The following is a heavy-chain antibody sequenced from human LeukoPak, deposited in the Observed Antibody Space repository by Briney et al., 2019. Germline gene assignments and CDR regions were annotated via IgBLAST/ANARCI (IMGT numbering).Heavy chain of an antibody. Sequence: VASVKVSCEASGGTFSSYAISWVRQAPGQGLEWMGGIIPIFGTANYAQKFQGRVTITADKSTSTAYMELSSLRSEDTAVYYCARELGEEVDWFDPWGQGTLVTVSS. D-gene: IGHD3-16*01. CDR3: ARELGEEVDWFDP. CDR2: IIPIFGTA. CDR1: GGTFSSYA. J-gene: IGHJ5*02. V-gene: IGHV1-69*06.